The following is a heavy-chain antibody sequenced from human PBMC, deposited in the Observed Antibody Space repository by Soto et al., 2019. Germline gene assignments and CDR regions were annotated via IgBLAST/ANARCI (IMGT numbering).Heavy chain of an antibody. CDR2: IYSGGST. CDR3: ARGGVRDAFDI. Sequence: GSLRLSCAATGFVVDSTYMNWVRQAPGKGLEWVSVIYSGGSTYYADSVKGRFTISRDTSKNTLHLQMNDLRAEDTALYYCARGGVRDAFDIWGQGTRVTVSS. V-gene: IGHV3-53*01. D-gene: IGHD1-26*01. CDR1: GFVVDSTY. J-gene: IGHJ3*02.